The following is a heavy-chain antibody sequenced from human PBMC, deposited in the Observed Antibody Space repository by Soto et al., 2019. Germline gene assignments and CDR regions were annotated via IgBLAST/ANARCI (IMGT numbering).Heavy chain of an antibody. CDR1: DGSITPNY. D-gene: IGHD1-26*01. J-gene: IGHJ6*02. V-gene: IGHV4-59*08. Sequence: SETLSLTCTVSDGSITPNYYTWVRQPPGKGLEWIGYVYYAGTTTYNPSLKSRVGISIDTSKNEVSLKLSSVTAADTAVYYCARVSGSYYYGMDVWGQGTTVTVSS. CDR2: VYYAGTT. CDR3: ARVSGSYYYGMDV.